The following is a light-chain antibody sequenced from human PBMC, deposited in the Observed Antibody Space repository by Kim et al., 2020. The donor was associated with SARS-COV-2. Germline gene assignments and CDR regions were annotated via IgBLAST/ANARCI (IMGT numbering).Light chain of an antibody. CDR2: DAS. CDR3: QQYHSSPDT. V-gene: IGKV3-20*01. J-gene: IGKJ2*01. CDR1: QSVRSGY. Sequence: LSPGDRATLSCRASQSVRSGYLAWYQHKPGQAPRLLIYDASSRATGIPDRFSGSGSGTDFTLTISRLEPEDFAVYYCQQYHSSPDTFGQGTKLEI.